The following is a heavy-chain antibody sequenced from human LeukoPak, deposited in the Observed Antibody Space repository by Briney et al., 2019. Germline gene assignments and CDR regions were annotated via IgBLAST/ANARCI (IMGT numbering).Heavy chain of an antibody. Sequence: PGRSLRLSCAASGFSFDDYAMHWVRQAPGKGLEWVSAISGSGDRTYYADSVKGRFTISRDNSKKILYLQMNSLRAEDTAVYYCAKEVGVGHMDVWGKGTTVTVSS. CDR2: ISGSGDRT. CDR1: GFSFDDYA. CDR3: AKEVGVGHMDV. J-gene: IGHJ6*03. V-gene: IGHV3-23*01. D-gene: IGHD2-15*01.